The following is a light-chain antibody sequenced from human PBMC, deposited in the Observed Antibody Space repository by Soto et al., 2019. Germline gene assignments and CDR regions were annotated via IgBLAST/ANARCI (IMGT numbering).Light chain of an antibody. Sequence: QLVLTQSPSASGTPGQRVAISCSGSSSNIGENNVNWYQQFPGTAPKLLIYTNSQRPSGVPDRFSGSKSGTSASLAISGLQSEDEADYYCVAWDDSLNGPIFGGGTKVTVL. CDR3: VAWDDSLNGPI. CDR1: SSNIGENN. V-gene: IGLV1-44*01. CDR2: TNS. J-gene: IGLJ2*01.